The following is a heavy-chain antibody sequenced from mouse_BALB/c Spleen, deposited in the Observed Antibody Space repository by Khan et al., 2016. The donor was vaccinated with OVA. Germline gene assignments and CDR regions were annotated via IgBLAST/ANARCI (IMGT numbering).Heavy chain of an antibody. CDR2: ILPGSGST. J-gene: IGHJ3*01. Sequence: QVQLKESGAELMKPGASVKISCKATGYTFSSYWIEWVKQWPGHGLEWIGEILPGSGSTNYNEKFKGKATFTADTSSNTAYMQLSSLTSEDSAVYYCARWGPYGNYGAYWGQGTLVTVSA. CDR1: GYTFSSYW. D-gene: IGHD2-1*01. CDR3: ARWGPYGNYGAY. V-gene: IGHV1-9*01.